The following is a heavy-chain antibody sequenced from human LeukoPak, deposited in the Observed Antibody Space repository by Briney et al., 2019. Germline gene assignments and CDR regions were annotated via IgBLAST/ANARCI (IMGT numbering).Heavy chain of an antibody. V-gene: IGHV3-30*18. Sequence: PGGSLRLSCAASGFTFSSYGMHWVRQAPGKGLEWVAVISYDGNNQYYGDSVKGRFTISRDNSKSTLYLQMNSLGAEDTAVYYCAKRDYFGSVDSYYAMDVWGQGTTVTVSS. CDR2: ISYDGNNQ. CDR1: GFTFSSYG. D-gene: IGHD3-10*01. J-gene: IGHJ6*02. CDR3: AKRDYFGSVDSYYAMDV.